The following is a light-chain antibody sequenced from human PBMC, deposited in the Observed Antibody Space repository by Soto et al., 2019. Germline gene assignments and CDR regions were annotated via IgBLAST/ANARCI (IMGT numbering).Light chain of an antibody. J-gene: IGKJ3*01. CDR3: QQGYSFAFT. CDR2: AAS. Sequence: DIQMTQSPSSVSASVGDRVTINCRASQDISSWLGWYQQKPGKAPKLLIYAASNLQSGVPSRFSGSVSGTDFTLTISSLQPEDFATYFCQQGYSFAFTFGPGTKV. CDR1: QDISSW. V-gene: IGKV1-12*01.